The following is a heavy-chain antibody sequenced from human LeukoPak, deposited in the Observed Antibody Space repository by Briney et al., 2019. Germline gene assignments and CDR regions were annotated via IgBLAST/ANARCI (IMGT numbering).Heavy chain of an antibody. J-gene: IGHJ5*02. V-gene: IGHV4-59*12. D-gene: IGHD2-15*01. Sequence: SETLSLTCTVSGGSISGYYWSWIRQPPGKGLEWIGYIHYSGSTNYNPSLKSRVTISVDTSKNQFSLKLSSVTAADTAVYYCASAPEVDCSGGSCYSVSPTTSEVWFDPWGQGTLVTVSS. CDR3: ASAPEVDCSGGSCYSVSPTTSEVWFDP. CDR2: IHYSGST. CDR1: GGSISGYY.